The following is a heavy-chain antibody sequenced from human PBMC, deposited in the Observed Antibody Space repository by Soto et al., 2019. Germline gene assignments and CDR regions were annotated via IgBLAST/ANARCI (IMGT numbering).Heavy chain of an antibody. V-gene: IGHV1-18*01. Sequence: ASVKVSCKASGYTLKNYGIGWVRQAPGLXPXWXGXIXVXXXDXXXXEKLQGRVTLTTDTSTSTAYMELRDLRSDDTALYYCARSRYYFDYWGQGTLVTVSS. CDR2: IXVXXXDX. CDR3: ARSRYYFDY. J-gene: IGHJ4*02. CDR1: GYTLKNYG.